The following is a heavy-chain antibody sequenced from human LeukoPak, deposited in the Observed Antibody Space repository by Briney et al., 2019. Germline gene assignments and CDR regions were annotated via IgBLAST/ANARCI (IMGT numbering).Heavy chain of an antibody. CDR1: GFTFSSYG. CDR2: IWYDGSNK. J-gene: IGHJ4*02. CDR3: AREGGVAVAGAFDY. D-gene: IGHD6-19*01. Sequence: SLRLTSAASGFTFSSYGMDWVRQAPGKGLKWVADIWYDGSNKYYADSVKGRFTISRDNSKNTLYLQMNSLRAEDTAVYYCAREGGVAVAGAFDYWGQGTLVTVSS. V-gene: IGHV3-33*01.